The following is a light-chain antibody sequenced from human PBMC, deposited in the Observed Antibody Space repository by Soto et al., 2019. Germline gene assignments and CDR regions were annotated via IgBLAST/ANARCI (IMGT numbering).Light chain of an antibody. Sequence: AIQMTQSPSSLYASVGDRVTITCRASQDIRNDLGWSQQKPGKAPKLLISAASSLQSGVPSRFSGSGYGTDFTLTISSLQPEDFATYFCLQHSNFPFTFGQGTKLRVK. CDR3: LQHSNFPFT. CDR2: AAS. J-gene: IGKJ2*01. CDR1: QDIRND. V-gene: IGKV1-6*01.